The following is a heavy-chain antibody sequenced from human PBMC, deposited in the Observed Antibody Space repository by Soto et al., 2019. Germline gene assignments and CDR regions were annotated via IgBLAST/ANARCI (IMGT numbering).Heavy chain of an antibody. V-gene: IGHV3-73*02. D-gene: IGHD3-22*01. J-gene: IGHJ4*02. CDR1: GFSFSGSA. Sequence: EVQLVESGGGLVQPGGSLKLSCAASGFSFSGSAMHWVRQASGKGLEWVGRIRSKANSYATAYAASVKGRFTISRDDSKNTAYLQTNSLKTEDTAVYYCTRAENYYDSSGLSFDYWGQGTLVTVSS. CDR2: IRSKANSYAT. CDR3: TRAENYYDSSGLSFDY.